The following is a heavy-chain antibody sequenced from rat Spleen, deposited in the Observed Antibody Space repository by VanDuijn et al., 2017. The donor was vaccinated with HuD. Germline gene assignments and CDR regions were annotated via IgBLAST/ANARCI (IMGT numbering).Heavy chain of an antibody. CDR3: ARYPFYNSGYGY. CDR1: GFSLTSNG. Sequence: QVQLKESGPGLMQPSETLSLTCTVSGFSLTSNGVGWVRQPLGKGLVWMGTIWSGGNTDYNSALKSRLSISRDTSKSQVFLKMNSLQTEDTAMYFCARYPFYNSGYGYWGQGVMVTVSS. V-gene: IGHV2-72*01. CDR2: IWSGGNT. J-gene: IGHJ2*01. D-gene: IGHD4-3*01.